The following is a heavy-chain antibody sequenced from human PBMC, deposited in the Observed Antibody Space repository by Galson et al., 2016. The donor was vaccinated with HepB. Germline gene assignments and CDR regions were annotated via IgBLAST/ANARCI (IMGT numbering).Heavy chain of an antibody. CDR3: ARLSAPAGNY. D-gene: IGHD6-19*01. J-gene: IGHJ4*02. CDR1: GGSISSGGYY. V-gene: IGHV4-31*03. Sequence: TLSLTCTVSGGSISSGGYYWSWIRQHPGKGLEWIGYIYHSGSTYYNPSLKSRVTISVDMSENQFYLKVSSVTAADTAVYYCARLSAPAGNYWGQGTLVTVSS. CDR2: IYHSGST.